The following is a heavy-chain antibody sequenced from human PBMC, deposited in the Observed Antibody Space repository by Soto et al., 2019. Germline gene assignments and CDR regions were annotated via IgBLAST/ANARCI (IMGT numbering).Heavy chain of an antibody. CDR2: IYWDDDK. J-gene: IGHJ1*01. CDR3: ALHTHCTNGVCHEYFQH. V-gene: IGHV2-5*02. Sequence: QITLKESGPTLVKPTQTLTLTCTFSGFSLSNSGVGVGWIRQPPGTALEWLALIYWDDDKRYSPSLKSRLTITKATSKNQVVLTMTNMDPVDTATYYCALHTHCTNGVCHEYFQHWGQGTLDTVSS. CDR1: GFSLSNSGVG. D-gene: IGHD2-8*01.